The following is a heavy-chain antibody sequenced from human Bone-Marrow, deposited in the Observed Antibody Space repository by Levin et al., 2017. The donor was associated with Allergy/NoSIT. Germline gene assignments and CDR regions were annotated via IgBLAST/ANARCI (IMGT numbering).Heavy chain of an antibody. Sequence: PGGSLRLSCAASGFTMRSYYMSWVRQAPGKGLEWVSVLHIGGSPYYADSVKGRFTISRDNFNNTLYLQMNSLRVDDTAVYYCARGDEKDVWGQGTTVTVSS. CDR2: LHIGGSP. CDR3: ARGDEKDV. CDR1: GFTMRSYY. V-gene: IGHV3-53*01. J-gene: IGHJ6*02.